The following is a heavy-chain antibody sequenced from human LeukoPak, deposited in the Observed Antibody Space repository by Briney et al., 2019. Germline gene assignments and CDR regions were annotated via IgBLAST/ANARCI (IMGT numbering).Heavy chain of an antibody. CDR2: IYHSGST. D-gene: IGHD7-27*01. CDR1: GGSISSGGYS. Sequence: PSETLSLTCAVSGGSISSGGYSWSWIRQPPGKGLEWIGYIYHSGSTCYNPSLKSRVTISVDRSKNQFSPKLSSVTAADTAVYYCARGRGWGHRLDYWGQGTLVTVSS. V-gene: IGHV4-30-2*01. J-gene: IGHJ4*02. CDR3: ARGRGWGHRLDY.